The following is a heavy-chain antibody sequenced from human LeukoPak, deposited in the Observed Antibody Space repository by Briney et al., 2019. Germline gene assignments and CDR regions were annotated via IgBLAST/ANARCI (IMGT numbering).Heavy chain of an antibody. CDR3: ARIPPQRSILTGYYFDY. CDR2: IKQDGSEK. CDR1: GFTFSSYW. D-gene: IGHD3-9*01. Sequence: GGSLRLSCAASGFTFSSYWMSWVRQAPGKGLEWVASIKQDGSEKYYVDSVKGRFTISRDNAKNSLYLQMNSLRAEDTAVYYCARIPPQRSILTGYYFDYWGQGTLVTVSS. J-gene: IGHJ4*02. V-gene: IGHV3-7*01.